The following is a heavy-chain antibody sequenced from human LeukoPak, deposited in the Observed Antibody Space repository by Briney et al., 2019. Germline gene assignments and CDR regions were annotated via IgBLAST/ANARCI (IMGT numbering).Heavy chain of an antibody. CDR2: IYYSGST. Sequence: SETLSLTCTVSGGSISSSSYYWSWIRQPPGKGLEWIGYIYYSGSTNYNPSLKSRVTISVDTSKNQFSLRLSSVTAADTAVYYCARDAIIVVTPHRYFDCWGQGTLVTVSS. CDR3: ARDAIIVVTPHRYFDC. D-gene: IGHD3-22*01. J-gene: IGHJ4*02. V-gene: IGHV4-61*01. CDR1: GGSISSSSYY.